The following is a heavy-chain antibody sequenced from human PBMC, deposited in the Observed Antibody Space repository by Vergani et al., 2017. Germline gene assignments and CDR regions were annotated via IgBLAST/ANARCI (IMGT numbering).Heavy chain of an antibody. CDR1: GFTFGYYA. J-gene: IGHJ3*02. CDR2: IRSKAYGQAT. Sequence: EVQLVESGGDLVQPGRSLRLSCTASGFTFGYYAMDGFRQAPGQGLGWVGGIRSKAYGQATIYAASVKGRFTISRDDSKSIAYLQINNLQTEDTAMYYCVRDQVTMLRGSDALDIWGQGTMVTVSS. D-gene: IGHD3-10*01. V-gene: IGHV3-49*03. CDR3: VRDQVTMLRGSDALDI.